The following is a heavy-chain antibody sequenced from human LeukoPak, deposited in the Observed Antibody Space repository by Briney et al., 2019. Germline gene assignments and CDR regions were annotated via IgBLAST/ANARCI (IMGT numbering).Heavy chain of an antibody. CDR3: ARSGGVVVVAATYYFDY. CDR2: INPNSGGT. V-gene: IGHV1-2*02. J-gene: IGHJ4*02. D-gene: IGHD2-15*01. CDR1: GYTFTGYY. Sequence: ASVKVTCKASGYTFTGYYMHWVRQAPGQGLEWMGWINPNSGGTNYAQKFQGRVTMTRDTSISTAYMELSRLRSDDTAVYYCARSGGVVVVAATYYFDYWGQGTLVTVSS.